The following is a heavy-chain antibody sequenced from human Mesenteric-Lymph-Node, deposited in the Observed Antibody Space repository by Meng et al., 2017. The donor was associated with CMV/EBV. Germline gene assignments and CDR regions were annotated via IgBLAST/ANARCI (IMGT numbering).Heavy chain of an antibody. CDR2: ISGSGGRT. CDR3: ARDRKYCSSTSCYLYGMDV. Sequence: ETLSLTCAASGFTFSDYRMNWVRQAPGKGLEWVSVISGSGGRTYYADSVKGRFTISRDNAKNSLYLQMNSLRAEDTAVYYCARDRKYCSSTSCYLYGMDVWGQGTTVTVSS. CDR1: GFTFSDYR. V-gene: IGHV3-21*01. D-gene: IGHD2-2*01. J-gene: IGHJ6*02.